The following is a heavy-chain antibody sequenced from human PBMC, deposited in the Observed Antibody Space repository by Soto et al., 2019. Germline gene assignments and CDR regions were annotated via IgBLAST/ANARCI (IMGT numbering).Heavy chain of an antibody. D-gene: IGHD6-19*01. CDR3: AKAVAGNHLCDY. V-gene: IGHV3-23*01. CDR2: ISGSGGST. Sequence: PVGSLRLSCAASGFTFSSYAMSWVRQAPGKGLEWVSAISGSGGSTYHADSVKGRFTISRDNSKNTLYLQMNSLRAEDTAVYYCAKAVAGNHLCDYWGQGTLVTVSS. CDR1: GFTFSSYA. J-gene: IGHJ4*02.